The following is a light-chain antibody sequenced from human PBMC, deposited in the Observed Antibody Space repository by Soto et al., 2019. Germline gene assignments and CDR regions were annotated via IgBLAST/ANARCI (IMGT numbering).Light chain of an antibody. CDR2: WAS. CDR1: QSVLYSSNNKNY. V-gene: IGKV4-1*01. J-gene: IGKJ4*01. Sequence: DIVMTQSPDSLAVSLGEGATINCKSSQSVLYSSNNKNYLAWYQQKPGQPPKLLIFWASTRESGVPDRFSGSGSGTDFTLTISSLQDEDVAVYYCQQYYSTPPTFGGGTKVEIK. CDR3: QQYYSTPPT.